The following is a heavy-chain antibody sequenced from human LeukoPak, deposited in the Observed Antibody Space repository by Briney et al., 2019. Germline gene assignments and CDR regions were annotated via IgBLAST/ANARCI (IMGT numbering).Heavy chain of an antibody. CDR2: ISGSGGST. CDR3: AKDRNGGAKGWFDY. Sequence: GGSLRLSCAASGFTFSSYAMSWVRQAPGKGLEWVSTISGSGGSTYYADSVKGRFTISRDNSKNTLHLQMNSLRAEDTAVYYCAKDRNGGAKGWFDYWGQGTLVTVSS. V-gene: IGHV3-23*01. CDR1: GFTFSSYA. J-gene: IGHJ4*02. D-gene: IGHD1-26*01.